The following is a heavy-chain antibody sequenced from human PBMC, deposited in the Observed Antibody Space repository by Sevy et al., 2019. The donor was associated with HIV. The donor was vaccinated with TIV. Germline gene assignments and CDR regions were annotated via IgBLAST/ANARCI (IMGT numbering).Heavy chain of an antibody. CDR1: GFTFNIYS. Sequence: GGSLRLSCAASGFTFNIYSMSWVRQTPGKGLEWVATLSFGCGKINYADSVKGRFTMSRDDSKNAVYLQMNNLRVEDTAIYYCAREGCTKPHDYWGQGTLVTVSS. V-gene: IGHV3-23*01. CDR2: LSFGCGKI. J-gene: IGHJ4*02. CDR3: AREGCTKPHDY.